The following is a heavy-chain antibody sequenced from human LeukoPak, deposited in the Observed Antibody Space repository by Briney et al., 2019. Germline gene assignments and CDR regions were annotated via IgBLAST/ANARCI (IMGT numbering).Heavy chain of an antibody. D-gene: IGHD5-24*01. CDR3: AKPARGDASDY. CDR2: IYPGDSET. CDR1: GYSFPSYW. J-gene: IGHJ4*02. V-gene: IGHV5-51*01. Sequence: GESLKISCKGSGYSFPSYWIGWVRQMPGKALEWMGIIYPGDSETRYSPSFQGQVTISADKSVSTAYLQWSSLKASDTAMYYCAKPARGDASDYWGQGTLITVSS.